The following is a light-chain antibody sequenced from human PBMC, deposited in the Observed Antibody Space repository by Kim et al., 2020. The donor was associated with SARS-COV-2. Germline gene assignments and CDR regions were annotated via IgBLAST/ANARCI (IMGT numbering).Light chain of an antibody. Sequence: SSELTQDPSVSVALVQTVRSTCQGGSLRKYYASWYQQKPGQAPVLVICDENNRPSGIPDRFSGSSSVTTASLTITGAQAEDEADYYCYSRDSTGYHVVFG. CDR1: SLRKYY. J-gene: IGLJ3*02. CDR3: YSRDSTGYHVV. V-gene: IGLV3-19*01. CDR2: DEN.